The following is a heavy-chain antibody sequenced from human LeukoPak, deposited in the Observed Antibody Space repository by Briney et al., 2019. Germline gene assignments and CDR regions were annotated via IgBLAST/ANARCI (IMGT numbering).Heavy chain of an antibody. Sequence: SETLSLTCTVSGGSISSYYWSWIRQPPGKGLEWIGYIYYSGSTNYNPSLKSRVTMSVDTSKNQFSLKLSSVTAADTAVYYCAREDYGDYVGAFDIWGQGTMVTVSS. CDR2: IYYSGST. CDR3: AREDYGDYVGAFDI. CDR1: GGSISSYY. J-gene: IGHJ3*02. V-gene: IGHV4-59*12. D-gene: IGHD4-17*01.